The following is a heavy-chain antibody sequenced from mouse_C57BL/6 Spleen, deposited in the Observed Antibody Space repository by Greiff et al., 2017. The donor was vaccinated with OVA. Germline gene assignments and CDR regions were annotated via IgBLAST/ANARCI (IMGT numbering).Heavy chain of an antibody. CDR3: AREAYYGSSYFDY. CDR2: ISNGGGYT. J-gene: IGHJ2*01. CDR1: GFTFSSYA. D-gene: IGHD1-1*01. Sequence: DVKLVESGAGLVKPGGSLKLSCAASGFTFSSYAMSWVRQTPEKRLEWVATISNGGGYTYYPDNVKGRFTISRDNAKNTLYLHMSHLKSEDTAMYYCAREAYYGSSYFDYWGQGTTLTVSS. V-gene: IGHV5-4*01.